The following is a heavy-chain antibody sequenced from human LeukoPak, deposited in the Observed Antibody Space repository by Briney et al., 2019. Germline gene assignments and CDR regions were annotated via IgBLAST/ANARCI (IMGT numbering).Heavy chain of an antibody. CDR2: VYDYGTS. Sequence: PSETLSLTCSVSGGSTNNYFWSWIRQSAGKGLEWIAHVYDYGTSNYNPSLQSRVTMSVDTSKNLVSLRLTSLTAADTGVYYCARDRRPRAVAGAYISYGMDVWGQGTTVTVSS. V-gene: IGHV4-4*07. CDR3: ARDRRPRAVAGAYISYGMDV. CDR1: GGSTNNYF. D-gene: IGHD6-19*01. J-gene: IGHJ6*02.